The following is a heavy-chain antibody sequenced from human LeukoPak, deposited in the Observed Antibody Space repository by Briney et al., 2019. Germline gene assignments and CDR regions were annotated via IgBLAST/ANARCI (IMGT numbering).Heavy chain of an antibody. D-gene: IGHD3-22*01. CDR3: AGENYYESSGFN. J-gene: IGHJ4*01. Sequence: GGSLRLSCAASGFTFSSYTMNWVRQAPGKGLEWVSSISSTSTYIYYADSVKGRFTISRDNAKNSLYLQMNSLRAEDTAVYYCAGENYYESSGFNWGQGTLLTVSS. CDR2: ISSTSTYI. V-gene: IGHV3-21*01. CDR1: GFTFSSYT.